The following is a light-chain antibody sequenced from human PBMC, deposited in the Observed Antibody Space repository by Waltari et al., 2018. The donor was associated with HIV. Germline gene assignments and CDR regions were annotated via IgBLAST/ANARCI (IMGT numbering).Light chain of an antibody. CDR2: GNS. J-gene: IGLJ1*01. CDR1: SLRNYY. CDR3: NCRDSSGLYV. Sequence: SSELTQDPAVSVALGQTVRITCQGDSLRNYYASWYQQKPGQAPVLVIYGNSNRPSGSQDRFSGSSSGNTASLTITGAQAEDEADYYCNCRDSSGLYVFGTGTKVTVL. V-gene: IGLV3-19*01.